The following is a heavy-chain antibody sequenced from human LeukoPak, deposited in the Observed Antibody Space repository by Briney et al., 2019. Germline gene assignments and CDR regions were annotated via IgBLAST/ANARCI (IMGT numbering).Heavy chain of an antibody. J-gene: IGHJ4*02. CDR3: ASGVDSSGRYFDY. V-gene: IGHV1-69*04. Sequence: SVKVSCKASGGTFSSSAISWVRQAPGQGLEWMGRIIPILGIANYAQKFQGRVTITADKSTSTAYMELSSLRSEDTAVYYCASGVDSSGRYFDYWGQGTLVTVSS. D-gene: IGHD3-22*01. CDR1: GGTFSSSA. CDR2: IIPILGIA.